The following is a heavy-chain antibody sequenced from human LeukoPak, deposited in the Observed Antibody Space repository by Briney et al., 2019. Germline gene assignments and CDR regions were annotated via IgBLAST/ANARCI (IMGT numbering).Heavy chain of an antibody. CDR1: GGSFSGYY. CDR2: INHSGST. J-gene: IGHJ4*02. Sequence: SETLSLTCAVYGGSFSGYYWSWIRQPPGKGLEWIGEINHSGSTNYNPSLKSRVTISVDTSKNQFSLRLSSVTAADTAVYYCARRLLWFGESFDYWGQGTLVTVSS. CDR3: ARRLLWFGESFDY. V-gene: IGHV4-34*01. D-gene: IGHD3-10*01.